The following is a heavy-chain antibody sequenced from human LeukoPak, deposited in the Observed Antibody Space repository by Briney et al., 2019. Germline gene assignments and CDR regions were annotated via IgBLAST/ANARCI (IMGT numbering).Heavy chain of an antibody. CDR1: GFTFSSYS. V-gene: IGHV3-21*04. J-gene: IGHJ5*02. CDR3: AREERTRDSSSFRTNWFDP. Sequence: PGGSLRLSCAASGFTFSSYSMNWVRQAPGKGLEWVSSISSSSSYIYYADSVKGRFTISRDNAKNSLYLQMNSLRAEDTAVYYCAREERTRDSSSFRTNWFDPWGQGTLVTVSS. CDR2: ISSSSSYI. D-gene: IGHD6-6*01.